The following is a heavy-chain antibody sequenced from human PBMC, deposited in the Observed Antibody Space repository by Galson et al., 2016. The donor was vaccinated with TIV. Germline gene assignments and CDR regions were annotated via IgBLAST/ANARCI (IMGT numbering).Heavy chain of an antibody. V-gene: IGHV3-30*18. CDR2: ISYDGSHK. CDR1: GVIVSNNY. CDR3: AKEENSGYYPNDAFDI. J-gene: IGHJ3*02. Sequence: SLRLSCAASGVIVSNNYMSWVRQAPGKGLEWVAVISYDGSHKHYAGSVKGRFTISRDNSKTTLDLQMNSLGAEDTAVYYCAKEENSGYYPNDAFDIWGQGTMVTVSS. D-gene: IGHD3-22*01.